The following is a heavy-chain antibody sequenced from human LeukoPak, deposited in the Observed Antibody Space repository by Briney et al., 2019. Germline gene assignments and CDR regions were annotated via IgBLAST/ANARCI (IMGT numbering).Heavy chain of an antibody. Sequence: GGSLRLSCAASGFTFSAYSMNWVRQAPGKGLEWVSSISSSSSYIYYADSVKGRFTISRDNAKKSLYLQMNSLRAEDTAVYYCARVLTGTTGRIDYWGQGTLVTASS. CDR2: ISSSSSYI. D-gene: IGHD1-7*01. CDR1: GFTFSAYS. V-gene: IGHV3-21*01. CDR3: ARVLTGTTGRIDY. J-gene: IGHJ4*02.